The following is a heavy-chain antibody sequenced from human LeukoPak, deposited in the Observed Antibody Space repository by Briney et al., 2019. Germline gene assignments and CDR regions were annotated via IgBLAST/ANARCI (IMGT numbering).Heavy chain of an antibody. Sequence: GGSLRLPCAVSGFTVSSNHMSWVRQAPGKGLEWVSVIHSGGNTDYADSVKGRFTISRDTSKNTLYLQMNSLRAEDTAVYYCARGFSGYDPFDYWGQGTLVTVSS. CDR2: IHSGGNT. CDR3: ARGFSGYDPFDY. V-gene: IGHV3-66*01. CDR1: GFTVSSNH. J-gene: IGHJ4*02. D-gene: IGHD5-12*01.